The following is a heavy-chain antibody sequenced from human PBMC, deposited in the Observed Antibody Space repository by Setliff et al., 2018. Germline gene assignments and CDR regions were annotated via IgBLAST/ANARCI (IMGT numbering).Heavy chain of an antibody. V-gene: IGHV4-61*02. CDR1: GASLRSGSAY. J-gene: IGHJ6*02. Sequence: SETLSLTCTVSGASLRSGSAYWGWLRQSAGKGLEWLGRIYTDGTTNYSPSVKSRVTISSDTSKNVSSLRMCSVTAADTAVYFCAKEHVVISFVNNIHHHYGMDVWGQGTTVTVSS. CDR3: AKEHVVISFVNNIHHHYGMDV. CDR2: IYTDGTT. D-gene: IGHD2-21*01.